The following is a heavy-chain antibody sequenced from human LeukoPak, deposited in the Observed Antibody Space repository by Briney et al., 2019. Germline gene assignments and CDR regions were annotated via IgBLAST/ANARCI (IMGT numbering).Heavy chain of an antibody. CDR2: ISASGGST. D-gene: IGHD5-18*01. J-gene: IGHJ4*02. Sequence: GGSLRLSCAASGFTFSSYAMSWVRQAPGKGLEWVSVISASGGSTGYADSVKGRFTLSRDNSKNTLSLQMNSLRAEDTAVYYCARSLYTAMAKPYFDYWGQGTLVTVSS. CDR3: ARSLYTAMAKPYFDY. CDR1: GFTFSSYA. V-gene: IGHV3-23*01.